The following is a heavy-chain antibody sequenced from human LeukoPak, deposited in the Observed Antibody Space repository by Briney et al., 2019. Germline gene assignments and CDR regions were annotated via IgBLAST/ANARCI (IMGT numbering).Heavy chain of an antibody. Sequence: ASVKVSCKSSGGTFSSYTISWVRQGPGQGLEWMGGIIPIFGTANYAQKFQGRVTITADESTSTAYMELSSLRSEDTAVYYCARASGDWFDPWGQGTLVTVSS. D-gene: IGHD1-14*01. J-gene: IGHJ5*02. CDR2: IIPIFGTA. CDR3: ARASGDWFDP. CDR1: GGTFSSYT. V-gene: IGHV1-69*13.